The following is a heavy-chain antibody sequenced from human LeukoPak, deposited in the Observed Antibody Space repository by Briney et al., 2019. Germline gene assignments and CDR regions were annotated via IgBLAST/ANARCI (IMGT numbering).Heavy chain of an antibody. J-gene: IGHJ3*02. D-gene: IGHD3-3*01. CDR2: IYWDDDK. V-gene: IGHV2-5*02. CDR3: AHESGWRAFDI. CDR1: GFSLSTRGVG. Sequence: SGPTLVKPTQTLTLTCTFSGFSLSTRGVGVGWIRQPPGKALEWLALIYWDDDKRYSPSLKSRLTITKDTSKNQVVLTLTNMDPVDTATYYCAHESGWRAFDIWGQGTMVTVSS.